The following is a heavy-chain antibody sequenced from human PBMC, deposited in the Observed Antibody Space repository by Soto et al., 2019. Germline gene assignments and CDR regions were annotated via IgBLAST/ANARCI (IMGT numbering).Heavy chain of an antibody. Sequence: EVQLVESGGGLVQPGGSLRLSCAASGFTFSNYAMHWVRQAPGKGLEYVSAISSNGGSTYYANSVKGRFTISRDNSKKALYLQMGSLRGEDMAVYYCARGGTGEWYPFDYWGQRTLVSVSS. CDR2: ISSNGGST. CDR3: ARGGTGEWYPFDY. CDR1: GFTFSNYA. J-gene: IGHJ4*02. D-gene: IGHD2-8*01. V-gene: IGHV3-64*01.